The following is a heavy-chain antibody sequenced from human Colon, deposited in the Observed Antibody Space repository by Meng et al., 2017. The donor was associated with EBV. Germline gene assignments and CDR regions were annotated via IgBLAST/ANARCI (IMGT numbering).Heavy chain of an antibody. J-gene: IGHJ4*02. Sequence: QVQLQESGPGLVEPSPTLSLTCTVSGGSMSSGNYYWSWIRQSPGKGLEWIGYIHHSGSAYYNPSLKSRVSISVDTSKNQFSLNLNSMTAADTAVYYCASFDHIPRRNYFDYWGQGTLVTVSS. CDR1: GGSMSSGNYY. CDR2: IHHSGSA. CDR3: ASFDHIPRRNYFDY. V-gene: IGHV4-30-4*01. D-gene: IGHD2-21*01.